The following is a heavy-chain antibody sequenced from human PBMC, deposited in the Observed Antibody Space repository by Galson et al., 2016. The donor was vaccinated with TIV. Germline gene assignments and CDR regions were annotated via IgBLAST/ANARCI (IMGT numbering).Heavy chain of an antibody. CDR2: IIPIFRSP. J-gene: IGHJ2*01. D-gene: IGHD6-13*01. CDR3: ARPSDSSWYFDL. Sequence: SVKVSCKASGGSFSNYAINWVRQAPGQGLEWVGGIIPIFRSPNYAQRFQGRVTITADESTSTAFVELSSLRSDDTAVYYCARPSDSSWYFDLWGRGTPVIVSS. V-gene: IGHV1-69*13. CDR1: GGSFSNYA.